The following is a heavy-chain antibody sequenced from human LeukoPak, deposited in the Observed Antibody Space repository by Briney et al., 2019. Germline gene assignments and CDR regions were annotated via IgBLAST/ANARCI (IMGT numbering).Heavy chain of an antibody. D-gene: IGHD5-18*01. CDR2: ISYDGSNK. CDR3: AKDIDSYGSLYFDY. V-gene: IGHV3-30*18. CDR1: GFTFSSYG. J-gene: IGHJ4*02. Sequence: GGSLRLSCAASGFTFSSYGMHWVRQAPGKGLEWVAVISYDGSNKYYADSVKGRFTISRDNPKNTLYLQMNSLRAEDTAVYYCAKDIDSYGSLYFDYWGQGTLVTVSS.